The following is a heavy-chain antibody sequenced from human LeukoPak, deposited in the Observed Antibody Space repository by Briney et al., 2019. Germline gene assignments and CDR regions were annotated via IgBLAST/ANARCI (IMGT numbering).Heavy chain of an antibody. V-gene: IGHV1-2*02. Sequence: ASVKVSCKASAYTFTGYYMHWERQAHIQRLEWMGGINPNSSGTNYAQKFQGRVTMTRDTSISTGYMELSRLRSDDTAVYYCAGVGGTYYYDSSGYFVDYWGQGTLVTVPS. CDR2: INPNSSGT. CDR3: AGVGGTYYYDSSGYFVDY. J-gene: IGHJ4*02. D-gene: IGHD3-22*01. CDR1: AYTFTGYY.